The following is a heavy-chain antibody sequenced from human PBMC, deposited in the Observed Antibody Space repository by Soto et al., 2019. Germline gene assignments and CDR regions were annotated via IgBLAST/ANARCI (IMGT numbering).Heavy chain of an antibody. V-gene: IGHV4-59*01. CDR2: IYYSGST. Sequence: QVQLQESGPGLVKPSETLSLTCTVSGGSISSYYWSWIRQPPGKGLEWIGYIYYSGSTNYNPTLKSRVSISVDTSKTQFSLKLSSVTAADTAVYYCERNVGGFSWFAPWGQGTLVTVSS. CDR3: ERNVGGFSWFAP. CDR1: GGSISSYY. D-gene: IGHD2-15*01. J-gene: IGHJ5*02.